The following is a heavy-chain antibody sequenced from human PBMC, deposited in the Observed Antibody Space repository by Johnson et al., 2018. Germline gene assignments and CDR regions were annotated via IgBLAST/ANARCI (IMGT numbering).Heavy chain of an antibody. V-gene: IGHV3-30*18. D-gene: IGHD2-15*01. CDR3: AKDGREVVAAKDYYYYYMDV. Sequence: QVQLVESGGGVVQPGRSLRLSCAASGFTFSSYGMHWVRQAPGKGLEWVAVISYDGSNKYYADSVKGRFTISRDNSKNTLYLQRNSLRAEDTAVYYCAKDGREVVAAKDYYYYYMDVWGKGTTVTVSS. J-gene: IGHJ6*03. CDR1: GFTFSSYG. CDR2: ISYDGSNK.